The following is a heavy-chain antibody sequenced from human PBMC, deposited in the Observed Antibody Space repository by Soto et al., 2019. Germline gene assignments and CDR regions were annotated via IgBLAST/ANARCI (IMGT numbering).Heavy chain of an antibody. Sequence: GESLKISCKGSGYSFTSYWIGWVRQMPGKGLEWMGIIYPGDSDTRYSPSFQGQVTISADKSISTAYLQWSSLKASDTAMYYCARRIGEVPAAIHWFDPWGQGTLVTVS. J-gene: IGHJ5*02. V-gene: IGHV5-51*01. D-gene: IGHD2-2*01. CDR3: ARRIGEVPAAIHWFDP. CDR2: IYPGDSDT. CDR1: GYSFTSYW.